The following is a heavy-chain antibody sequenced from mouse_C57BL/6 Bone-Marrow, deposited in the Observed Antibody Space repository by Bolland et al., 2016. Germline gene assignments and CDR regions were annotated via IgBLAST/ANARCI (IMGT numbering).Heavy chain of an antibody. Sequence: NGGTIYNQKFKGKATLTVDKSSSTAYMELRSLTSEDTAVYYSARGGSNYAMDYWGQGTS. CDR2: NGGT. J-gene: IGHJ4*01. V-gene: IGHV1-18*01. CDR3: ARGGSNYAMDY.